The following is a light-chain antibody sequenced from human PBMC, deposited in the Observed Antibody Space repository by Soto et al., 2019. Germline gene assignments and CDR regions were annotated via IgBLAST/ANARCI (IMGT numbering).Light chain of an antibody. CDR1: RSDVGGYNY. V-gene: IGLV2-14*01. Sequence: QSVLTQPGSVSGSPGQSITISCTGTRSDVGGYNYVSWYQQHPGKAPKLIIYEVSNRPSGVSNRFSGSKSGNTASLTISGLQAEDEADYYCSTYTTSSTLVFGNGTKVTV. CDR2: EVS. J-gene: IGLJ1*01. CDR3: STYTTSSTLV.